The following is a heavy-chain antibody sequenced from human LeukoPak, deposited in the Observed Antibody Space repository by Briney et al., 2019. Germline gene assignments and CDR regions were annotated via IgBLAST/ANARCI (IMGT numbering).Heavy chain of an antibody. CDR1: GFILSSFA. V-gene: IGHV3-23*01. CDR3: ARSYYDFWSGYPDY. J-gene: IGHJ4*02. D-gene: IGHD3-3*01. CDR2: ISSPGGNT. Sequence: PGGSLRLSCTSSGFILSSFAMSWVRQAPGKGLEWVSSISSPGGNTYYADSVKGRFTISRDNSKNTLYLQMNSLRAEDTAVYYCARSYYDFWSGYPDYWGQGTLVTVSS.